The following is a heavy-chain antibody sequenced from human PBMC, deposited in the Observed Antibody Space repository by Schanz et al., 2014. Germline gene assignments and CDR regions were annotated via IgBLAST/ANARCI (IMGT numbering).Heavy chain of an antibody. CDR2: ISSGSSYA. Sequence: EADLVESGGGLIQRGESLRLSCSASGFSFSSYSMNWVRQAPGKGLEWVSEISSGSSYANYADSVKGRFTISRDNAKNSLYLQMNSLRAEDTAVYYCAKDPSHGDYDYYFDYWGQGTLVTVSS. D-gene: IGHD3-22*01. J-gene: IGHJ4*02. CDR1: GFSFSSYS. CDR3: AKDPSHGDYDYYFDY. V-gene: IGHV3-48*04.